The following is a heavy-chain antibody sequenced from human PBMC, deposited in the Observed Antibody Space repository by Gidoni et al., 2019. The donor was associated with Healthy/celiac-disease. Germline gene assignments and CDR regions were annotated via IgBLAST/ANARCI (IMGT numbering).Heavy chain of an antibody. CDR3: AILLHDYSDYGSFMDV. Sequence: QVQLVQSGAEVKKTGASVKVSCKASGYTFNSYEINWVRQATGHGLEWMGWMNPNSGNPGYTQKFHCRVTIARNTSLLPASLELSSLGSADTAVYSCAILLHDYSDYGSFMDVWVHGTTVTVSS. CDR1: GYTFNSYE. D-gene: IGHD4-17*01. V-gene: IGHV1-8*01. J-gene: IGHJ6*02. CDR2: MNPNSGNP.